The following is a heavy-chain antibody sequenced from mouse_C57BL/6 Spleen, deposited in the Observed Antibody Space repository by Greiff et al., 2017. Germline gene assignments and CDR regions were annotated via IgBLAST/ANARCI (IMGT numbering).Heavy chain of an antibody. Sequence: QVQLQQPGAELVRPGSSVKLSCKASGYTFTSYWMHWVKQRPIQGLEWIGNIDPSDSETHYNQKFKDKATLTVDKSSSTAYMQLSSLTSEDSAVYDCARRLLDYYAMDYWGQGTSVTVSS. J-gene: IGHJ4*01. V-gene: IGHV1-52*01. CDR2: IDPSDSET. CDR3: ARRLLDYYAMDY. CDR1: GYTFTSYW. D-gene: IGHD2-3*01.